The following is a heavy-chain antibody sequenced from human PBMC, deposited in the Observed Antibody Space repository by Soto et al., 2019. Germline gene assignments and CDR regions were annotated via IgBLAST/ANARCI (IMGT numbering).Heavy chain of an antibody. CDR2: ITIRTGNV. D-gene: IGHD3-10*02. Sequence: SLRLSCEASGFTISECSMNWVRQAPGKGLEWLAYITIRTGNVLYADSVRGRFTISADNAENSVILQMNSLRDEDSAVYFCVRDRDLYRDMFHADLWGQGTLVTVSS. V-gene: IGHV3-48*02. J-gene: IGHJ4*01. CDR1: GFTISECS. CDR3: VRDRDLYRDMFHADL.